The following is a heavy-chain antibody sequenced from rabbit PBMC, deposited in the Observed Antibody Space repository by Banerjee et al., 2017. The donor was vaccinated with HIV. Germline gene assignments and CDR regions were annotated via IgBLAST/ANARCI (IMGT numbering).Heavy chain of an antibody. D-gene: IGHD1-1*01. CDR2: SGST. V-gene: IGHV1S40*01. Sequence: SGSTYYASWAKGRFTISKTSSTTVTLQMTSLTAADTATYFCARSYGVASSADLYFSLWGQGTLVTVS. CDR3: ARSYGVASSADLYFSL. J-gene: IGHJ4*01.